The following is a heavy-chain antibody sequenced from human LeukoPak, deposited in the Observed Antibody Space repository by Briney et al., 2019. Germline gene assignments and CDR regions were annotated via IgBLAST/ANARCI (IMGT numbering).Heavy chain of an antibody. CDR1: GFNFKGAW. CDR3: ARDFAYNTFDY. V-gene: IGHV3-7*01. D-gene: IGHD1-14*01. CDR2: IKEDGSQT. J-gene: IGHJ4*02. Sequence: PGGSLRLSCVASGFNFKGAWMTWVRQAPGKGLEWVANIKEDGSQTNYVDSVKGRFTISRDNTKNSLYLQLGSLSAEDTAVYYCARDFAYNTFDYWGRGTLVTVSS.